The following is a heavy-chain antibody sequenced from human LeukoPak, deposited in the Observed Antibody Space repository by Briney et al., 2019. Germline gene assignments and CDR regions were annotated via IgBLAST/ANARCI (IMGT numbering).Heavy chain of an antibody. V-gene: IGHV3-30*02. J-gene: IGHJ4*02. D-gene: IGHD3-22*01. CDR2: IRYDGSNK. CDR3: ARDFGKAYYYDSSGYSLDY. CDR1: GFTFSSHG. Sequence: QSGGSLRLSCAASGFTFSSHGMNWVRQAPGKGLEWVAFIRYDGSNKYYADSVKGRFTISRDNSKNTLYLQMNSLRSEDTAVYYCARDFGKAYYYDSSGYSLDYWGQGTLVTVSS.